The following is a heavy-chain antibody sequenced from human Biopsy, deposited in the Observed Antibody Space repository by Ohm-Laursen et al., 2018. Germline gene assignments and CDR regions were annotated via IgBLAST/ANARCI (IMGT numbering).Heavy chain of an antibody. J-gene: IGHJ5*02. CDR2: INPMFGTA. V-gene: IGHV1-69*06. CDR3: ARSFGVVINFEHNWFDP. D-gene: IGHD3-3*01. Sequence: GASVKVSCKVSGYTFTDYYIHWVRQSPGQGLEWMGGINPMFGTAKYAQRFQGRVTITADKSTSTADMELSSLRSDDTAVYYCARSFGVVINFEHNWFDPWGQGTLVTVSS. CDR1: GYTFTDYY.